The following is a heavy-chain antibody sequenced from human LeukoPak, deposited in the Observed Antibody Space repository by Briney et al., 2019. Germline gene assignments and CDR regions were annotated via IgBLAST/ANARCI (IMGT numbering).Heavy chain of an antibody. J-gene: IGHJ3*02. CDR3: ARDRKWEPTNDAFDI. CDR2: INPDSGGT. CDR1: GYTFTGYY. D-gene: IGHD1-26*01. Sequence: ASVKVSCKASGYTFTGYYMHWVRQAPGQGREWMGWINPDSGGTNYAQKFQGRVTMTRDTSISTAYMELSRLRSDDTAVYYCARDRKWEPTNDAFDIWGQGTMVTVSS. V-gene: IGHV1-2*02.